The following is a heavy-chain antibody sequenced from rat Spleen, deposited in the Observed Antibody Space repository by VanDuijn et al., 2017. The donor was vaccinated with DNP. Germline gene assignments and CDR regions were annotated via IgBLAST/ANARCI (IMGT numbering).Heavy chain of an antibody. CDR3: TRALTIAAIFGDWFAY. Sequence: EVQLVESGGGPVQPGRSLKLSCVASGFIFSNYWMTWIRQAPGKGLEWVASISNTGDNTYYSDSVKGRFTISRDNAKSTLYLQMNSLRSEDTATYYCTRALTIAAIFGDWFAYWGQGTLVTVSS. CDR1: GFIFSNYW. J-gene: IGHJ3*01. V-gene: IGHV5-31*01. CDR2: ISNTGDNT. D-gene: IGHD1-2*01.